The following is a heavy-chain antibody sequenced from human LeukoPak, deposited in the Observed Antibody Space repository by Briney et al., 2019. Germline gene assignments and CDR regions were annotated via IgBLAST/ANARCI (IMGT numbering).Heavy chain of an antibody. CDR2: IYYSGST. Sequence: SETLSLTCTVSGGSISSSSYYWGWIRQPPGKGLEWIGSIYYSGSTYYNPSLKSRVTISVDTSKNQFSLKLSSVTAADTAVYYCARDRGPVYCSGGSCYSRWFDPWGQGTLVTVSS. V-gene: IGHV4-39*07. CDR3: ARDRGPVYCSGGSCYSRWFDP. J-gene: IGHJ5*02. CDR1: GGSISSSSYY. D-gene: IGHD2-15*01.